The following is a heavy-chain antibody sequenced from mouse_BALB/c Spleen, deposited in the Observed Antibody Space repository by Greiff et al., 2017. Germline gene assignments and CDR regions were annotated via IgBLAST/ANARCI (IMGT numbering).Heavy chain of an antibody. CDR3: ARYGNYPHYAMDY. CDR2: INPSNGRT. CDR1: GYTFTSYW. V-gene: IGHV1S81*02. Sequence: VKQSCKASGYTFTSYWMHWVKQRPGQGLEWIGEINPSNGRTNYNEKFKSKATLTVDKSSSKAYMQLSSLTSEDSAVYYCARYGNYPHYAMDYWGQGTSVTVSS. J-gene: IGHJ4*01. D-gene: IGHD2-1*01.